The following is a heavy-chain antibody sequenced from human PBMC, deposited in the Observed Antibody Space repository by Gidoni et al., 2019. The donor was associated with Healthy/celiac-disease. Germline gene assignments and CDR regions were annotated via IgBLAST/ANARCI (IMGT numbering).Heavy chain of an antibody. J-gene: IGHJ6*02. Sequence: EVQLVESGGGLVQPGRSLRLSCAASGFTFDDYAMHWVRQAPGKGLEWFSGISWNSGSRGYADSVKGRFTISRDNAKNSLYLQMNSLRAEDTALYYCAKGGLGYYGMDVWGQGTTVTVSS. CDR1: GFTFDDYA. V-gene: IGHV3-9*01. CDR3: AKGGLGYYGMDV. CDR2: ISWNSGSR. D-gene: IGHD3-16*01.